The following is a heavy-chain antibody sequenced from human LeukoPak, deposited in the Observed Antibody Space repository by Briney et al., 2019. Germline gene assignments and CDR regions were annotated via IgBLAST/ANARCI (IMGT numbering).Heavy chain of an antibody. CDR3: AKGASSSPWTIFDV. V-gene: IGHV3-23*01. J-gene: IGHJ3*01. Sequence: GGSLRLSCAASGFAFSSYAMNWVRQAPGKGLEWVSTISGSGGSTYYADSVKGRFTISRDNSKNTLYLQMNSLRAEDTAMYYCAKGASSSPWTIFDVWGRGTMVTVSS. CDR2: ISGSGGST. D-gene: IGHD6-13*01. CDR1: GFAFSSYA.